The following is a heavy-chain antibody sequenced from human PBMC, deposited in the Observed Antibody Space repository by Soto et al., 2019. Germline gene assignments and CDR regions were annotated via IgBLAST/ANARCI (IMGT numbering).Heavy chain of an antibody. CDR3: ARVRGGYTFWSGYLGGYGMDV. V-gene: IGHV4-39*01. Sequence: QLQLQESGPGLVKPSETLSLTCSVSDGSISSSSCHWGWIRQPPGKGLEWIGSIYYSGSTFYNPSLKSRVTLSVDTSKNQFSLKLSSVTAADTAVYYCARVRGGYTFWSGYLGGYGMDVWGRGTTVTVSS. D-gene: IGHD3-3*01. CDR2: IYYSGST. J-gene: IGHJ6*02. CDR1: DGSISSSSCH.